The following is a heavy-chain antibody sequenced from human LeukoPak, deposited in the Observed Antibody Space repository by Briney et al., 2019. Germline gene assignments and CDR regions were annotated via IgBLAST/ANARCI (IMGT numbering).Heavy chain of an antibody. Sequence: SETLSLTCAVYGGSFSGYYWSWIRQPPVKGLEWIGEINHSGSTNYNPSLKSRVTISVDTSKSQFSLKLSSVTAADTAVYYCARSIRPNSRFTIFGVEFDYWGQGTLVTVSS. CDR1: GGSFSGYY. CDR2: INHSGST. D-gene: IGHD3-3*01. CDR3: ARSIRPNSRFTIFGVEFDY. J-gene: IGHJ4*02. V-gene: IGHV4-34*01.